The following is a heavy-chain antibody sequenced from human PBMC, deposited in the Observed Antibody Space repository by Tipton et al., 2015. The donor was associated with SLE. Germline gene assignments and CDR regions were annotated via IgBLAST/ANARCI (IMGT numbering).Heavy chain of an antibody. CDR2: INHSGST. Sequence: TLSLTCAVYGGSFSGYYWSWIRQPPGKGLEWIGEINHSGSTNYNPSLKSRVTISVDTSKNQFSLKLSSVTAADTAVYYCVGGVDWYFDLWGRGTLVTVSS. CDR1: GGSFSGYY. D-gene: IGHD2-15*01. V-gene: IGHV4-34*01. J-gene: IGHJ2*01. CDR3: VGGVDWYFDL.